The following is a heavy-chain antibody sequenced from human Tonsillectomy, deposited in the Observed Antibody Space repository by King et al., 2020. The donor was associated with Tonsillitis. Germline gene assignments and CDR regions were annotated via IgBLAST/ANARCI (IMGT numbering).Heavy chain of an antibody. J-gene: IGHJ4*02. CDR1: GFTFSSHA. CDR3: ARGSSSWTGMRQFDY. D-gene: IGHD6-13*01. Sequence: VQLVESGGGMVQPGRSLRLSCAASGFTFSSHAMHWVRQTPGTGLEWVALISRDDTSIYYADSVRGRFTISRNNSENTLYLHINTLRAEDTAVYYCARGSSSWTGMRQFDYWGQGTLVTVSS. CDR2: ISRDDTSI. V-gene: IGHV3-30-3*01.